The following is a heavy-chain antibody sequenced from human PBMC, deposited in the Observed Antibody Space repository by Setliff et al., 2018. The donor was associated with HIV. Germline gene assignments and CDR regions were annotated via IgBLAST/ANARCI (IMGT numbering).Heavy chain of an antibody. J-gene: IGHJ1*01. CDR1: GGSIDSSDYY. D-gene: IGHD2-8*02. CDR2: FYYTGST. Sequence: SETLSLTCSVSGGSIDSSDYYWGLIRQPPGKGLEWIGTFYYTGSTFYNPSLESRVTISVDTSKNQFSLKLRSVTAADTAFYYCARARVYCPGDDCHAGNFDHWGQGTRVTVAA. V-gene: IGHV4-39*02. CDR3: ARARVYCPGDDCHAGNFDH.